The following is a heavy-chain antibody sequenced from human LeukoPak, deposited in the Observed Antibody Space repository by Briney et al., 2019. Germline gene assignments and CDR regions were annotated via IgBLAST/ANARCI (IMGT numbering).Heavy chain of an antibody. CDR2: IGPKEDT. Sequence: GRSLRLSCGASGLTFRTYDMHCVRQATGKGLELVSAIGPKEDTDYSGSVKGRFTISRDNAKDSLYLQMNSLRAGDTAVYYCARDLPGGLGMDVWGQGTTVTVSS. J-gene: IGHJ6*02. V-gene: IGHV3-13*01. CDR3: ARDLPGGLGMDV. CDR1: GLTFRTYD. D-gene: IGHD3-16*01.